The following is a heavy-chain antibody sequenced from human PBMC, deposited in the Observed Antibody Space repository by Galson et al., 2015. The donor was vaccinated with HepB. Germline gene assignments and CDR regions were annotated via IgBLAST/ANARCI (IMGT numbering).Heavy chain of an antibody. Sequence: SLRLSCAASGFTFSSYAMHWVRQAPGKGLEWVAVVWYDANNNYYADSVKGRFTISRDNSKNTLYLQMNSLRVEDTAVYYCARGLEDWEPTLDYWGQGTLVTVSP. CDR2: VWYDANNN. J-gene: IGHJ4*02. V-gene: IGHV3-33*01. CDR3: ARGLEDWEPTLDY. D-gene: IGHD3/OR15-3a*01. CDR1: GFTFSSYA.